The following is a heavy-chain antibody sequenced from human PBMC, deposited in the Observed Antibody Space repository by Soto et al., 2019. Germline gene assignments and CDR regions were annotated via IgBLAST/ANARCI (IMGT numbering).Heavy chain of an antibody. J-gene: IGHJ4*02. CDR3: AKALGELSPESYDH. CDR1: GFTFSSYG. CDR2: ISYDGSNQ. Sequence: QVQLVESGGGVVQPGRSLRLSCAASGFTFSSYGMHWVRQAPGKGLEWVAIISYDGSNQYYADSVKGRFTISRDNSKNTLYLQMNSLRAEDTAVYYCAKALGELSPESYDHWGQGVLVTVYS. V-gene: IGHV3-30*18. D-gene: IGHD3-16*02.